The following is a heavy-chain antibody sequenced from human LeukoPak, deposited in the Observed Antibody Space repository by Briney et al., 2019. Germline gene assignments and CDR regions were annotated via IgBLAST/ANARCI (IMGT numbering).Heavy chain of an antibody. J-gene: IGHJ3*02. V-gene: IGHV3-9*01. D-gene: IGHD6-19*01. Sequence: GGSLRLSCAASGFTFSSYAMSWVRQAPGKGLEWVSGISWNSGSIGYADSVKGRFTISRDNAKNSLYLQMNSLRAEDTALYYCAKAYSSGWDSLAFDIWGQGTMVTVSS. CDR1: GFTFSSYA. CDR2: ISWNSGSI. CDR3: AKAYSSGWDSLAFDI.